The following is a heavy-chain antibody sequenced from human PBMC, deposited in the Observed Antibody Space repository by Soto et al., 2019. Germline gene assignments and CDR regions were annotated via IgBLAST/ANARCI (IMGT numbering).Heavy chain of an antibody. Sequence: GRSLRLSCAASGFTDSSNYRSWVLQATGKWLAWVGFIRSKASGGTTDYAASVTGSFTISRDDSKSIAYMQMNSLKTEDTAVYYCTGYSGRYDLNYFDYWGQGTLVTVSS. D-gene: IGHD1-26*01. CDR2: IRSKASGGTT. V-gene: IGHV3-49*04. CDR3: TGYSGRYDLNYFDY. CDR1: GFTDSSNY. J-gene: IGHJ4*02.